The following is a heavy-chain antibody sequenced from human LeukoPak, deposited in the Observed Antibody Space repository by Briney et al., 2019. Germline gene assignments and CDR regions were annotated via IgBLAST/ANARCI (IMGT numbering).Heavy chain of an antibody. Sequence: GGSLRLSCAASGFTFTSYSMNWVRQAPGKGLEWVSTISGGDGSTYYADSVKGRFAISRDNSKNTLYLQVNSLRAEDTAVYYCAKGGKWDVTPFDYWGQGTLVTVSS. V-gene: IGHV3-23*01. J-gene: IGHJ4*02. CDR1: GFTFTSYS. D-gene: IGHD1-26*01. CDR3: AKGGKWDVTPFDY. CDR2: ISGGDGST.